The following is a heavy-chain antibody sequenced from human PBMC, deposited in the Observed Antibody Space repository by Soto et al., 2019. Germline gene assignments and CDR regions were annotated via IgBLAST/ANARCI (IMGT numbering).Heavy chain of an antibody. Sequence: GESLKIFWKGSGNSFTSYWVSWVRQMPGKSLEWMGRIDPSDSYTNYSPSFQGHGTISADKSISTPYLQWSSPKASDPAMYSCARLQAAAGDNDLTLDSWAQGTLVTVSS. V-gene: IGHV5-10-1*01. CDR3: ARLQAAAGDNDLTLDS. CDR2: IDPSDSYT. J-gene: IGHJ4*02. D-gene: IGHD6-13*01. CDR1: GNSFTSYW.